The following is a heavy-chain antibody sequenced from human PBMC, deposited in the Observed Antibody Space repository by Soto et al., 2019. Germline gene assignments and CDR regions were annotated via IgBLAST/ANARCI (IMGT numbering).Heavy chain of an antibody. Sequence: SETLSLTCTVSGGSISSSSYYWGWIRQPPGKGLEWIGSIYYSGSTYYNPSLKSRVTISVDTSENQFSLKLSSVTAADTAVYYCARHKSIAVAAPRLVGYLNWFDPWGQGTLVTVSS. J-gene: IGHJ5*02. CDR2: IYYSGST. CDR1: GGSISSSSYY. CDR3: ARHKSIAVAAPRLVGYLNWFDP. V-gene: IGHV4-39*01. D-gene: IGHD6-19*01.